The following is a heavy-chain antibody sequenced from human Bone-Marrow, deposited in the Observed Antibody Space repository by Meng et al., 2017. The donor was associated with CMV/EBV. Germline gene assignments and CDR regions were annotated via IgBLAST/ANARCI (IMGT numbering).Heavy chain of an antibody. CDR1: GYSFTSYW. J-gene: IGHJ3*02. CDR3: ASSYYYDSSGYYWDAFDI. V-gene: IGHV5-51*01. CDR2: IYPGDSDT. D-gene: IGHD3-22*01. Sequence: GESLKISCKGSGYSFTSYWIGWVRQMPGKGLEWMGIIYPGDSDTGYSPSFQGQVTISADKSISTAYLQWSSLKASDTAMYYCASSYYYDSSGYYWDAFDIWGQGTMVTVSS.